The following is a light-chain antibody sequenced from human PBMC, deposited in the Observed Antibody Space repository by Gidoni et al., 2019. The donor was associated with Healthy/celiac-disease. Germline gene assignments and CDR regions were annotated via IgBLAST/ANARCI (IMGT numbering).Light chain of an antibody. CDR2: EVS. CDR1: SSDVGRYNL. CDR3: CSYAGSSIVV. J-gene: IGLJ2*01. Sequence: QSALTQPASVSGSPGQSITISCTGTSSDVGRYNLVSWYQQHPGKAPKLMIYEVSERPSGVSNRFSGSKSGNTASLTISGLQAEDEADYYCCSYAGSSIVVFGGGTKLTVL. V-gene: IGLV2-23*02.